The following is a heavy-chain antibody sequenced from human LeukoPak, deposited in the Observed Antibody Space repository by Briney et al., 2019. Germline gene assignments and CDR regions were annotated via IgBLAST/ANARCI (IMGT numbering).Heavy chain of an antibody. CDR1: GFTFSGYW. Sequence: GGSLRLSCAASGFTFSGYWMSWVRQAPGMGLEWVANIKQDGSEKYYVDSVKGRFTISRDNAKNSLYLQMHSLRAEDTAVYYCARGTMPPYYMDVWGKGTTVTVSS. CDR2: IKQDGSEK. D-gene: IGHD2-2*01. CDR3: ARGTMPPYYMDV. V-gene: IGHV3-7*04. J-gene: IGHJ6*03.